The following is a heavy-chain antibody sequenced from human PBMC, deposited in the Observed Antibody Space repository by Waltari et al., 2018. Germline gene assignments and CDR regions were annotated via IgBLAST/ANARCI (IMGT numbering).Heavy chain of an antibody. V-gene: IGHV3-30*01. CDR3: ARVLGDYGDYGPSYYYYGMDV. J-gene: IGHJ6*02. CDR1: GFTFSSYA. Sequence: QVQLVESGGGVVQPGRSLRLSCAASGFTFSSYAMHWVHQAPGKGLEWVAVISYDGSNKYYADSVKGRFTISRDNSKNTLYLQMNSLRAEDTAVYYCARVLGDYGDYGPSYYYYGMDVWGQGTTVTVSS. D-gene: IGHD4-17*01. CDR2: ISYDGSNK.